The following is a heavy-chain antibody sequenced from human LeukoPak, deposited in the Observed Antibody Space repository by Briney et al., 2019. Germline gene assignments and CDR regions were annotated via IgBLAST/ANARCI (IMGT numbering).Heavy chain of an antibody. CDR1: GGSISSYY. J-gene: IGHJ4*02. CDR3: ARTPAYFDF. CDR2: IYYSGST. V-gene: IGHV4-59*01. Sequence: SETLPLTCTVSGGSISSYYWSWIRQPPGKGLEWIGYIYYSGSTNYNPSLKSRVTISVDTSKNQFSLILSSVTAADTAVYYCARTPAYFDFWGQGTLVTVSS.